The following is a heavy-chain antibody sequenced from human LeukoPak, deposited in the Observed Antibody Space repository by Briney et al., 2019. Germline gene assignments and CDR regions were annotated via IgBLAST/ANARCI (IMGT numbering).Heavy chain of an antibody. CDR2: IGAYNGNT. V-gene: IGHV1-18*01. CDR3: ARDPGIQLWLLGYYGMDV. Sequence: ASVKVSCKASGYTFTSYGISWVRQAPGQGLEWMGWIGAYNGNTNYAQKLQGRVTMTTDTSTSTAYMELRSLRSDDTAVYYCARDPGIQLWLLGYYGMDVWGQGTTVTASS. J-gene: IGHJ6*02. D-gene: IGHD5-18*01. CDR1: GYTFTSYG.